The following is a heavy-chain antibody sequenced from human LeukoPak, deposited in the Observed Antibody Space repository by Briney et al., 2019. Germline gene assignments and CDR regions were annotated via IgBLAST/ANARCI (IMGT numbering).Heavy chain of an antibody. CDR2: INHSGST. D-gene: IGHD4-17*01. CDR1: GGSFSGYY. J-gene: IGHJ4*02. V-gene: IGHV4-34*01. Sequence: SETLSLTCAVYGGSFSGYYWSWIRQPPVKGLEWIGEINHSGSTNYNPSLKSRVTISVDTSKNQFSLKLSSVTAADTAVYYCARGPYDYGDYGGSFDYWGQGTLVTVSS. CDR3: ARGPYDYGDYGGSFDY.